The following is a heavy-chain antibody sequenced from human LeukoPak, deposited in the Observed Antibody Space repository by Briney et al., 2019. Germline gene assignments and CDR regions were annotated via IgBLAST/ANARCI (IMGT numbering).Heavy chain of an antibody. CDR3: AKSGSYSMPYYFDY. V-gene: IGHV3-23*01. CDR1: GFTFSSYA. CDR2: ISGSGGRT. J-gene: IGHJ4*02. D-gene: IGHD1-26*01. Sequence: GGSLRLSCGASGFTFSSYAMSWVRQAPGKGLEWVSVISGSGGRTYYADSVKGRFTISRDNVKNSLYLQMNSLRADDTALYYCAKSGSYSMPYYFDYWGQGTLVTVSS.